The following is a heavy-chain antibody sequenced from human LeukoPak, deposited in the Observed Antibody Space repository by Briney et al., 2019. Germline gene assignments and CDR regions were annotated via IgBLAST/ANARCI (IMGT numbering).Heavy chain of an antibody. CDR3: AREAPGGISNWFDP. Sequence: ASVKVSCKVSGYTLTELSMHWVRQAPGKGLEWMGGFDPEDGETIYAQKFQGRVTMTEDTSTDTAYMDLSSLISEDTAVYYCAREAPGGISNWFDPWGQGTLVTVSS. CDR1: GYTLTELS. V-gene: IGHV1-24*01. CDR2: FDPEDGET. D-gene: IGHD2-15*01. J-gene: IGHJ5*02.